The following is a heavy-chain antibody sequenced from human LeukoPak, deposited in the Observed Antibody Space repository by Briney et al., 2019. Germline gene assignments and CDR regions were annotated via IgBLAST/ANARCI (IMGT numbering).Heavy chain of an antibody. D-gene: IGHD6-19*01. V-gene: IGHV3-30*18. CDR2: ISYDGSNK. Sequence: GRSLRLSCAGSGFTFSSYGMHWVRQAPGEGLEWVAVISYDGSNKYYADSVKGRFTTSRDNSKNTLYLQMNSLRPEDTAMYYCAKDRGSSGWFDYWGQGTLVTVSS. J-gene: IGHJ4*02. CDR1: GFTFSSYG. CDR3: AKDRGSSGWFDY.